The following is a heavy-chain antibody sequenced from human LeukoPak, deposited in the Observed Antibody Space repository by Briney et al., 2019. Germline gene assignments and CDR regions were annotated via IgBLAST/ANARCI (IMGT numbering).Heavy chain of an antibody. CDR1: GFTFSSYW. Sequence: GGSLRLSCAASGFTFSSYWMSWVRQAPGKGLEWVANIKQDGSEKYYVDSVKGRFTTSRDNAKNSLYLQMNSLRAEDTAVYYCARDRNILTGYYKDNWFDPWGQGTLVTVSS. CDR3: ARDRNILTGYYKDNWFDP. CDR2: IKQDGSEK. V-gene: IGHV3-7*01. J-gene: IGHJ5*02. D-gene: IGHD3-9*01.